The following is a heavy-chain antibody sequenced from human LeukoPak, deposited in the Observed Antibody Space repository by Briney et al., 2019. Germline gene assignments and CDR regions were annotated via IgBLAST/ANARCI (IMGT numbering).Heavy chain of an antibody. J-gene: IGHJ6*02. V-gene: IGHV4-59*08. D-gene: IGHD6-19*01. CDR3: ARHSLSSGWYYDYYYYGMDV. CDR2: IYYSGST. Sequence: SETLSLTCTVSGGSISSYYWSWNRQPPRQGLAHIGYIYYSGSTNYNPSLKSRVTISVDMSKNQFSLKLSSVTAADTAVYYCARHSLSSGWYYDYYYYGMDVWGQGTTVTVSS. CDR1: GGSISSYY.